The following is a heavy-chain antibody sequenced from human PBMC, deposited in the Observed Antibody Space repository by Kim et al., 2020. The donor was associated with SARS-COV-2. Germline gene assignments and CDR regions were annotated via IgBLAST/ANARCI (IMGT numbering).Heavy chain of an antibody. CDR3: AKILDEYYYDSSGTGADDAFDI. D-gene: IGHD3-22*01. CDR2: ISYDGSNK. V-gene: IGHV3-30*18. J-gene: IGHJ3*02. CDR1: GFTFSSYG. Sequence: GGSLRLSCAASGFTFSSYGMHWVRQAPGKGLEWVAVISYDGSNKYYADSVKGRFTISRDNSKNTLYLQMNSLRAEDTAVYYCAKILDEYYYDSSGTGADDAFDIWGQGTMVTVSS.